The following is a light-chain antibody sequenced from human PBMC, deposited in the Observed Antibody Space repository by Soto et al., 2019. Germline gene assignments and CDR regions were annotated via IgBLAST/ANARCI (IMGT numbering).Light chain of an antibody. J-gene: IGLJ1*01. CDR1: SSYVGGYNY. V-gene: IGLV2-14*01. CDR3: SSYTSSSTRV. Sequence: QSVLTQPASVSESPGQSITISCTGTSSYVGGYNYVSWYQQHPGKAPKLMIYDVSNRPSGVSNRFSGSKSGNTASLTISGLQAEDEADYYCSSYTSSSTRVFGTGTKVTVL. CDR2: DVS.